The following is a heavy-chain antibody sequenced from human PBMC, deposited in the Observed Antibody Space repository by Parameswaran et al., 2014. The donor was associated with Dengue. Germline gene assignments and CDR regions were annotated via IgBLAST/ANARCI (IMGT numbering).Heavy chain of an antibody. CDR1: GFTFSSYG. CDR2: ISASGGRT. Sequence: QAGGSLRLSCAASGFTFSSYGMAWVRQAPGKGLEWVSTISASGGRTYYADSVKGRFTISRDNSKNTLYLQIDSRRADDTAVYFCCRGGGYGQDAFDIWGLGTMVTVSS. D-gene: IGHD5-12*01. V-gene: IGHV3-23*01. J-gene: IGHJ3*02. CDR3: CRGGGYGQDAFDI.